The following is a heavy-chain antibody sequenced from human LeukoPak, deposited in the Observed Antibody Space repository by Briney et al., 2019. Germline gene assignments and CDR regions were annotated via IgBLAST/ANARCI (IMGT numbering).Heavy chain of an antibody. J-gene: IGHJ3*02. D-gene: IGHD6-19*01. CDR1: GFTFSSYA. CDR3: ARMRSSSGWRRENAFDI. Sequence: TGGSARLSCAASGFTFSSYAMHWARHAPGKGLEWVAVISYDGSNKYYADSVKGRFTISRDNSKNTLYLQMNSLRAEDKAVYYCARMRSSSGWRRENAFDIWGQGTMVTVSS. CDR2: ISYDGSNK. V-gene: IGHV3-30-3*01.